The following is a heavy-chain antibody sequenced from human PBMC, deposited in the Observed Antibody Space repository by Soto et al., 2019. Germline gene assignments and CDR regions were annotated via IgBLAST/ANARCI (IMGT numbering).Heavy chain of an antibody. CDR1: GFTFSSYA. D-gene: IGHD1-7*01. Sequence: GGSLRLSCAASGFTFSSYAVSWVRQAPGKGLEWVSAITGSGGGSTYYADSVKGRFTISRDNSKNTLYLQMNSLRAEDTAVYYCAKDFGWNYKYFHYWGQGTLVTGSS. V-gene: IGHV3-23*01. CDR3: AKDFGWNYKYFHY. J-gene: IGHJ4*02. CDR2: ITGSGGGST.